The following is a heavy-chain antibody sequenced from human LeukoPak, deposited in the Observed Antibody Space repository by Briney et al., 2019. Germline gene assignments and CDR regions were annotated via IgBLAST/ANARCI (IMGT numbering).Heavy chain of an antibody. CDR3: AKDRWGSGGSGGGDY. Sequence: AGGSLRLSCAASGFTFPNYGMTWVRQAPGKGLEWVSTISGSGSSTYYADSVKGRFTLSRDNSKNTVSLQMNSLRVEDTAVYYCAKDRWGSGGSGGGDYWGQGTLVTVSS. CDR2: ISGSGSST. CDR1: GFTFPNYG. D-gene: IGHD2-15*01. V-gene: IGHV3-23*01. J-gene: IGHJ4*02.